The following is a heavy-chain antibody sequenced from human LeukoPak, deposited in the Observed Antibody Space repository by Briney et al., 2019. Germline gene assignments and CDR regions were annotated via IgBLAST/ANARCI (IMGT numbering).Heavy chain of an antibody. J-gene: IGHJ4*02. Sequence: SETLSLTCTVSGGSASSSLYYWGWIRQPPGKGLEWIGNIFSSGTTYYNQSLKSRVTISVDTSKNQFSLKVRGVTAADTAVYYCARRKDEVTATFDYWGQGILVTVSS. D-gene: IGHD2-21*02. V-gene: IGHV4-39*01. CDR2: IFSSGTT. CDR3: ARRKDEVTATFDY. CDR1: GGSASSSLYY.